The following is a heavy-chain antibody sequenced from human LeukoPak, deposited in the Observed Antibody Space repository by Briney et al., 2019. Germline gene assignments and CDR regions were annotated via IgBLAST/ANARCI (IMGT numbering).Heavy chain of an antibody. Sequence: SETLSLTCTLSGGSLSTYYWSWIRQPPGKGLEWIGYIYYSGSTNYNPSLQSRVTISVDTSKNQFSLKLSSVTAADTAVYYCARGGTVTTVPLWGQGTLVTVSS. D-gene: IGHD4-17*01. V-gene: IGHV4-59*08. CDR3: ARGGTVTTVPL. CDR1: GGSLSTYY. CDR2: IYYSGST. J-gene: IGHJ1*01.